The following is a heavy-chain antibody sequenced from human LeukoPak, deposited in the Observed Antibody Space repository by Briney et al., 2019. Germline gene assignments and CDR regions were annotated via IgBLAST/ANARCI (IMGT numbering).Heavy chain of an antibody. J-gene: IGHJ6*02. CDR1: GGSVSSGSYY. Sequence: SETLSLTCTVSGGSVSSGSYYWSWIRQPPGKGLEWIGYIYYSGSTNYNPSLRSRVTISVDTSKNQFSLKLSSVTAADTAVYYCARDPGIAAAADYHYYGMDVWGQGTTVTVSS. CDR3: ARDPGIAAAADYHYYGMDV. V-gene: IGHV4-61*01. D-gene: IGHD6-13*01. CDR2: IYYSGST.